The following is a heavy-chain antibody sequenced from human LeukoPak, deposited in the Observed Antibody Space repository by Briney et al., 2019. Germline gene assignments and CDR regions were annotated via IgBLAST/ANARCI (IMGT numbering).Heavy chain of an antibody. J-gene: IGHJ5*02. CDR2: VPPDNGNT. D-gene: IGHD1-14*01. Sequence: ASVKVSCKTSGYPFTKWEINWVRQAAGQGLEWLGWVPPDNGNTYYAQRSRGRVTMSRDTSTTTAYMELSGLRSNDTAVYFCATGPRNDPWGQGTLVTVSS. CDR3: ATGPRNDP. V-gene: IGHV1-8*01. CDR1: GYPFTKWE.